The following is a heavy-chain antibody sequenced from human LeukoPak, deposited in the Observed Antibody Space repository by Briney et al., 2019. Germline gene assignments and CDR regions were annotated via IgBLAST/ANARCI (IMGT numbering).Heavy chain of an antibody. V-gene: IGHV4-34*01. CDR2: INHSGST. Sequence: SETLSLTCAVYGGSFSGYYWSWIRQAPGKGLEWIGEINHSGSTNYNPSLKSRVTISVDTSKNQFSLKLSSVTAADTAVYYCARQAPFDYWGQGTLVTVSS. CDR1: GGSFSGYY. CDR3: ARQAPFDY. J-gene: IGHJ4*02.